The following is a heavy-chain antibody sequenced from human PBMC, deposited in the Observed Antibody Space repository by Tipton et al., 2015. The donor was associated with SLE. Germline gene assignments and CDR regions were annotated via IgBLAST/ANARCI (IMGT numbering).Heavy chain of an antibody. V-gene: IGHV4-4*02. J-gene: IGHJ4*02. D-gene: IGHD3-3*01. CDR2: IFHSGTT. CDR3: ARHSGGTEWYVY. CDR1: GGSISSNIW. Sequence: GLVKPSGTLSLTCAVSGGSISSNIWWSWVRQPPGKGLEWIGEIFHSGTTNYNPSLGSRVAISVDTSKNQFSLKLNSVTAADTAVYYCARHSGGTEWYVYWGQGIRVTVSS.